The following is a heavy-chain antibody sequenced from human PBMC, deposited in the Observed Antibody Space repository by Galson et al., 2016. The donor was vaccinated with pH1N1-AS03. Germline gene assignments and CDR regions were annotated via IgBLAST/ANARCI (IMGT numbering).Heavy chain of an antibody. D-gene: IGHD1-26*01. J-gene: IGHJ3*01. CDR3: ARDDIVGATRGAGTFDV. CDR1: GFTFSDFA. V-gene: IGHV3-30-3*01. Sequence: SLRLSCAASGFTFSDFAMHWVRQAPGKGLDWVAVISYDGSNKYYEDSVKGRFTISRDSSKNTLYLQMNSLRPEDTAMYYCARDDIVGATRGAGTFDVWGHGTMVTGSS. CDR2: ISYDGSNK.